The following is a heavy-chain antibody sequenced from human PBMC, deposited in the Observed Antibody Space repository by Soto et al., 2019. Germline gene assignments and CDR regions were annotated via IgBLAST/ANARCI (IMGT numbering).Heavy chain of an antibody. J-gene: IGHJ6*03. CDR3: ARGSWDDVSGHYYMDV. CDR1: GDSVSRNSAG. V-gene: IGHV6-1*01. Sequence: QVQLQLSGPGLMEPSQTLSLTCAISGDSVSRNSAGLNSVRQTPSRGLEWLGRTYYKSKLLNNYAVSVKSRITIQPDTSQNPLSLHLDSVSPADTAVYFCARGSWDDVSGHYYMDVWGKVTTVTVSS. D-gene: IGHD5-12*01. CDR2: TYYKSKLLN.